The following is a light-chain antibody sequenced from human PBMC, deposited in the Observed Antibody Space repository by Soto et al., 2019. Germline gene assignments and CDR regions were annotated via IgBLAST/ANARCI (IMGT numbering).Light chain of an antibody. J-gene: IGKJ1*01. Sequence: DIQMTQSPSSLSASVGNRVTITCQASQDIATYLNWYQQKPGKAPKLLIYDASSLESGVPSRFSGSGSGTEFTLTISSLQPDDFATYYCQQYNSYSVTFGQGTKVDIK. CDR2: DAS. CDR3: QQYNSYSVT. V-gene: IGKV1-5*01. CDR1: QDIATY.